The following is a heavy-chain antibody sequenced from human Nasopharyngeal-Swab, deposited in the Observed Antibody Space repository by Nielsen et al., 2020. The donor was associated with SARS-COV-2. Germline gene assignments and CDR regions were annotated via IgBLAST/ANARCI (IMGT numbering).Heavy chain of an antibody. J-gene: IGHJ4*02. V-gene: IGHV3-33*01. D-gene: IGHD1-26*01. CDR3: AGEGSIVGAIL. CDR1: GFTFSSYG. CDR2: IWYDGSNK. Sequence: GGSLRLSCAASGFTFSSYGMHWVRQAPGKGLEWVAVIWYDGSNKYYADSVKGRFTISRDNSKNTLYLQMNSLRAEDTAVYYCAGEGSIVGAILWGQGTLVTVSS.